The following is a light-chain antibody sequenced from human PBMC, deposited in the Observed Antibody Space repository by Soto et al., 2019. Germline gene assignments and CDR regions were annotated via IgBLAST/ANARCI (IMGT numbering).Light chain of an antibody. CDR3: QQYDNFPLT. V-gene: IGKV1-33*01. Sequence: DIQMSQSPSSLSASVGDRVTITCQARQDISKYLNWYQQKPGKAPKLLIYDASNLETGVPSRFSGSGSGTDFTFTIISLQPEDIASYYCQQYDNFPLTFGGGTQVEIK. J-gene: IGKJ4*01. CDR1: QDISKY. CDR2: DAS.